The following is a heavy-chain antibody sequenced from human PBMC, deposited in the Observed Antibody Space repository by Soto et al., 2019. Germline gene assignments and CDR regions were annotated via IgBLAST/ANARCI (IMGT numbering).Heavy chain of an antibody. Sequence: LRLSCAASGFTFSNYWMQWVRQAPGKGLVWVSHINSDGSSTTYADSVKGRFTISRDNAKNTLYMQMNSLGAEDTAVYFCVRDNFGVDYWGQGTLVTVSS. CDR1: GFTFSNYW. V-gene: IGHV3-74*01. D-gene: IGHD1-20*01. CDR3: VRDNFGVDY. J-gene: IGHJ4*02. CDR2: INSDGSST.